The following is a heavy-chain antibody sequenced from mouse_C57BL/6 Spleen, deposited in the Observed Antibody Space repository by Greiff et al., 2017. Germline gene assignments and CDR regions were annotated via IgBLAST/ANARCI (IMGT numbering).Heavy chain of an antibody. CDR1: GFTFSDYG. Sequence: EVKLVESGGGLVKPGGSLKLSCAASGFTFSDYGMHWVRQAPEKGLEWVAYISSGSSTIYYADTVKGRFTISRDNAKNTLFLQMTSLRSEDTAMYYCAPTVVAHWYFDVWGTGTTVTVSS. CDR2: ISSGSSTI. V-gene: IGHV5-17*01. CDR3: APTVVAHWYFDV. J-gene: IGHJ1*03. D-gene: IGHD1-1*01.